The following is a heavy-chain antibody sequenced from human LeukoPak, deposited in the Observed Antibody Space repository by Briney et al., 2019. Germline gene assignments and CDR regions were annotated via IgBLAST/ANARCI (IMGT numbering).Heavy chain of an antibody. D-gene: IGHD4-23*01. V-gene: IGHV3-11*01. Sequence: GGSLRLSCAASGFTFSAYYMTWIRQAPGKGLVWVSYISRSGSTIYYADSVKGRFTISRDNAKNSLYLQMNSLRAEDTAVYYCARVPDYGGNPFDYWGQGTLVTVSS. CDR2: ISRSGSTI. J-gene: IGHJ4*02. CDR1: GFTFSAYY. CDR3: ARVPDYGGNPFDY.